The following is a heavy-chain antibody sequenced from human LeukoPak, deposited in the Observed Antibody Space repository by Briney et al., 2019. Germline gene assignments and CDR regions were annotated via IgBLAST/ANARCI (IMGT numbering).Heavy chain of an antibody. CDR1: GFTFSSYA. Sequence: GGSLRLSCAASGFTFSSYAMHWVRQAPGKGLEWVAVISYDGSNKYYADSVKGRFTISRDNSKNTLYLQMNSLRAEDTAVYYCARDVGGSGWQILYYYYGMDVWGQGTPVTVSS. CDR3: ARDVGGSGWQILYYYYGMDV. J-gene: IGHJ6*02. V-gene: IGHV3-30-3*01. CDR2: ISYDGSNK. D-gene: IGHD6-19*01.